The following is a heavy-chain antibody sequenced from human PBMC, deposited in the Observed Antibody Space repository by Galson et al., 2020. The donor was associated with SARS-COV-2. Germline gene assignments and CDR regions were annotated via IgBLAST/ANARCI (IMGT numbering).Heavy chain of an antibody. Sequence: SVKVSCNASGGPSSSNAISWVRQPPGQGLEWMGGIIPILGTANNAQKFQGRVTITADKSTSTAYMELSSLRPEDTAAYYCARGHAGPGAWLQTRWLQLDYWGQGTLVTVSS. CDR2: IIPILGTA. D-gene: IGHD5-12*01. CDR3: ARGHAGPGAWLQTRWLQLDY. CDR1: GGPSSSNA. J-gene: IGHJ4*02. V-gene: IGHV1-69*10.